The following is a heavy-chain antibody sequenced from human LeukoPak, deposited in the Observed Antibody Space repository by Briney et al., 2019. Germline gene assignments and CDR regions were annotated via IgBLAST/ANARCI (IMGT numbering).Heavy chain of an antibody. CDR1: GGSFSGYY. CDR3: ASYYYDSSGLGYFDY. Sequence: SETLSLTCAVYGGSFSGYYWSWIRQPPGKGLEWIGEINHSGSTNYNPSLKSRVTISVDTSKNQFSLKLSSVTAADTAVYYCASYYYDSSGLGYFDYWGQGTLVTVSS. CDR2: INHSGST. J-gene: IGHJ4*02. D-gene: IGHD3-22*01. V-gene: IGHV4-34*01.